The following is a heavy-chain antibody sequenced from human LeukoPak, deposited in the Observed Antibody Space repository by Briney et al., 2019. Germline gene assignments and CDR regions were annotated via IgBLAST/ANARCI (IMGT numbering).Heavy chain of an antibody. D-gene: IGHD1-26*01. J-gene: IGHJ4*02. CDR1: GFTFSSYG. CDR3: TRGIVGATIPTFDY. CDR2: IWYDGSNK. Sequence: GGSLRLSCAASGFTFSSYGMHWVRQAPGKGLEWVAVIWYDGSNKYYADSVKGRFTISRDNSKNTLYLQMNSLRAEDTAVYYCTRGIVGATIPTFDYWGQGTLVTVSS. V-gene: IGHV3-33*01.